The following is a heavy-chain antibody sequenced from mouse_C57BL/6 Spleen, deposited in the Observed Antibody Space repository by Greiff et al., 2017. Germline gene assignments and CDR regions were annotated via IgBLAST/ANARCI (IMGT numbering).Heavy chain of an antibody. D-gene: IGHD2-4*01. J-gene: IGHJ3*01. Sequence: QVQLQQSGPGLVKPGASVKLSCKASGYTFTGYDINWVKQGPGQGLEWIGWSYPRDGSTKYNEKSKGKATLTVATSSSTAYMERHSLASEDSAFYFCASGDDCDAWFAYWGQGTLVTVSA. CDR1: GYTFTGYD. CDR2: SYPRDGST. CDR3: ASGDDCDAWFAY. V-gene: IGHV1-85*01.